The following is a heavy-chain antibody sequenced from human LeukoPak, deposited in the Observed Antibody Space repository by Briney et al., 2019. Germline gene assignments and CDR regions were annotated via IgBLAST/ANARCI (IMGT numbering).Heavy chain of an antibody. D-gene: IGHD4-23*01. J-gene: IGHJ3*02. Sequence: ASVKVSCKASGYTSTSYGISWVRQAPGQGLEWMGWISAYNGNTNYAQKLQGRVTMTTDTSTSTAYMELKSLRSDDTAVYYCARDRTSTVATPSDAFDIWGQGTMVTVSS. CDR1: GYTSTSYG. CDR2: ISAYNGNT. V-gene: IGHV1-18*01. CDR3: ARDRTSTVATPSDAFDI.